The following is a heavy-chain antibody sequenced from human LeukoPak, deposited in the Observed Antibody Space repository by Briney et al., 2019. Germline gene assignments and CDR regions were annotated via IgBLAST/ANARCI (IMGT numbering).Heavy chain of an antibody. Sequence: SETLSLTCSVSGGSISSYYWSWIRQPPGKGLEWIGYIYYSGSTNYNPSLKSRVTISLDTSRNQFSLKLNSGNAADTAVYYCAKSNGYGLVDIWGQGTMVTVSS. CDR1: GGSISSYY. CDR2: IYYSGST. D-gene: IGHD3-10*01. J-gene: IGHJ3*02. V-gene: IGHV4-59*12. CDR3: AKSNGYGLVDI.